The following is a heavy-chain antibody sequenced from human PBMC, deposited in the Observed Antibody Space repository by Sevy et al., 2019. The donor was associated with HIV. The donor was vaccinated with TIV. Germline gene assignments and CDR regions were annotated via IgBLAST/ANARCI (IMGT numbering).Heavy chain of an antibody. D-gene: IGHD2-15*01. CDR2: INPNSGST. Sequence: ASVKVSCKASGYTFTGHYMHWVRLAPGQGLEWMGWINPNSGSTDYAQKFQGRVTLTRDTSISTAYLELSRLTSDDTAVYYCARVFPYCSGGSCYSPYDAFDIWGQGTMVTVSS. V-gene: IGHV1-2*02. CDR1: GYTFTGHY. J-gene: IGHJ3*02. CDR3: ARVFPYCSGGSCYSPYDAFDI.